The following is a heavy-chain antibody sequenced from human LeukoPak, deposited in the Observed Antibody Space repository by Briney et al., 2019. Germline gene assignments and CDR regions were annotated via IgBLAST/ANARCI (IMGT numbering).Heavy chain of an antibody. J-gene: IGHJ4*02. Sequence: LAGGSLRLSCAASGFTFSNYGVHWVRQAPGKGLEWVAVIWYDGSNKYYADSVKGRFTISRDNSKNTLYLQMNSLRAEDTAVYYCARPLLWFGELLYSLDYWGQGTLVTVSS. CDR1: GFTFSNYG. CDR2: IWYDGSNK. V-gene: IGHV3-33*01. CDR3: ARPLLWFGELLYSLDY. D-gene: IGHD3-10*01.